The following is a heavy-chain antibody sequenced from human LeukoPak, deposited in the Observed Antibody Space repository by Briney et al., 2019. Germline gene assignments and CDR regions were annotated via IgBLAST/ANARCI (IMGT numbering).Heavy chain of an antibody. CDR3: AREGPSISSGWPGLFDY. Sequence: QTGGSLRLSCAASGFTVSSNYMSWVRQAPGKGLEWVSVIYSGGSTSYADSVKGRFTISRDNSKNTVYLQMNILRAEDTAVYYCAREGPSISSGWPGLFDYWGQGTLVIVSS. CDR1: GFTVSSNY. D-gene: IGHD6-19*01. CDR2: IYSGGST. J-gene: IGHJ4*02. V-gene: IGHV3-66*01.